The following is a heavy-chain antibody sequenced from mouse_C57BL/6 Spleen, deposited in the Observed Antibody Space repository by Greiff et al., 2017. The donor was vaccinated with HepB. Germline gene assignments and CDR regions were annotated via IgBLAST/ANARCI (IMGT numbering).Heavy chain of an antibody. V-gene: IGHV1-42*01. D-gene: IGHD1-1*01. Sequence: VQLQQSGPELVKPGASVKISCKASGYSFTGYYMNWVKQSPEKSLEWIGEISPSTGGTTYNQKFKAKATLTVDKSSSTAYMQLKSLTSEDSAVYYCARGGSSHYYAMDYWGQGTSVTVSS. CDR2: ISPSTGGT. CDR3: ARGGSSHYYAMDY. CDR1: GYSFTGYY. J-gene: IGHJ4*01.